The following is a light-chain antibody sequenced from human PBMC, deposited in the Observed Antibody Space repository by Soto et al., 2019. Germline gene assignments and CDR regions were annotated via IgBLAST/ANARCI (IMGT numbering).Light chain of an antibody. V-gene: IGLV2-23*01. CDR2: EGT. Sequence: QSALTQSASVSGSPGQSISISCTGTSSDVGKYKFVSWYQQHPGKAPKLVIYEGTNRPSGVSDRFSGSKSGNTASLTISGLQAEDEADYYCCSHAGSGTLVFGGGTKVTVL. CDR3: CSHAGSGTLV. J-gene: IGLJ3*02. CDR1: SSDVGKYKF.